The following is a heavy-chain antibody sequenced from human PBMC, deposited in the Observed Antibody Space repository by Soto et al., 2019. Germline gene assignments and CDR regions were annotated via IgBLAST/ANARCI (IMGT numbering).Heavy chain of an antibody. D-gene: IGHD3-16*02. CDR2: MNPNSGNT. CDR3: ARGSKRYDYVWGSYRPRPYFDY. V-gene: IGHV1-8*01. Sequence: GASVKVSCKASGYTFTSYDINWVRQATGQGLEWMGWMNPNSGNTGYAQKFQGRVTMTRNTSISTAYMELSSLRSEDTAVYYCARGSKRYDYVWGSYRPRPYFDYWGQGTRVTVSS. CDR1: GYTFTSYD. J-gene: IGHJ4*02.